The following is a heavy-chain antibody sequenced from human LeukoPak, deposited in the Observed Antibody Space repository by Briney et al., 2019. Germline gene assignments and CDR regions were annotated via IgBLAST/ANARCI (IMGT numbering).Heavy chain of an antibody. CDR2: INAGNGNT. V-gene: IGHV1-3*01. Sequence: GASVKVSCKASGYTFTSYAMHWVRQAPGQRLEWMGWINAGNGNTKYSQKFQGRVTITRDTSASTAYMELSSMRSEDTAVYYCARKTAADPFDYWGQGTLVTVSS. J-gene: IGHJ4*02. CDR1: GYTFTSYA. D-gene: IGHD6-13*01. CDR3: ARKTAADPFDY.